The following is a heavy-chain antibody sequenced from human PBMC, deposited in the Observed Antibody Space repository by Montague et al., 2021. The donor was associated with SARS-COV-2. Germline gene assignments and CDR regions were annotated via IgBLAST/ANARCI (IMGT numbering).Heavy chain of an antibody. CDR3: ARRETRLPVRSAFPVWLGDLFADWFDP. CDR2: IHPYGHT. CDR1: SGPLSAYY. V-gene: IGHV4-34*01. D-gene: IGHD3-10*01. Sequence: SETLSLTCEVDSGPLSAYYWSWVRQPPGKGLEWIGEIHPYGHTSYNPSLMSRVTLSLGTSSNPFSLKLTSVTAADTAVYYCARRETRLPVRSAFPVWLGDLFADWFDPWGRGTLVIVSS. J-gene: IGHJ5*02.